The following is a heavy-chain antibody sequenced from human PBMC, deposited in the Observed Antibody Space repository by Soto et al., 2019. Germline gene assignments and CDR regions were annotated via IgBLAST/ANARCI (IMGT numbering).Heavy chain of an antibody. Sequence: QVQLVEFGGGVVQPGGSLRLSCAASGFSFSAYGMHWVRQSPGKGLEWVAVMSYDGSKKYYLDSVKGRFTISRYNSQNTLFLQMNTLRPDDSALYYCAKLDTSGDMPTMAAAETHGGQGTLVTVSS. CDR3: AKLDTSGDMPTMAAAETH. V-gene: IGHV3-30*18. J-gene: IGHJ1*01. D-gene: IGHD6-13*01. CDR1: GFSFSAYG. CDR2: MSYDGSKK.